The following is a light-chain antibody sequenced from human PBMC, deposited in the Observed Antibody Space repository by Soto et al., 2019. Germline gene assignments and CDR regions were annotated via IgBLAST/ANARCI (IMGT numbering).Light chain of an antibody. CDR2: GAS. V-gene: IGKV3D-20*02. J-gene: IGKJ5*01. Sequence: EIILTQSPDTLSLSPGERATLSCRASQTVSSNYLAWCQQRPGQAPRLLIYGASTRAAGIPDRFSGSGSGTDFTLTITRLEPEDSAVYYCHHRGDGITFGQGTRLEIK. CDR3: HHRGDGIT. CDR1: QTVSSNY.